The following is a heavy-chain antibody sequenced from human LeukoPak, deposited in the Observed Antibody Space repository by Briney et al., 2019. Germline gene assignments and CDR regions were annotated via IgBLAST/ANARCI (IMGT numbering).Heavy chain of an antibody. CDR3: ARVLWFGEFLFDP. Sequence: SETLSLTCTVSGGSISSYYWSWIRQPPGKGLEWIGYIYYSGSTNYNPSLKSRVTISVDTSKNQFSLKLSSVTAADTAVYYCARVLWFGEFLFDPRGQGTLVTVSS. CDR2: IYYSGST. J-gene: IGHJ5*02. D-gene: IGHD3-10*01. V-gene: IGHV4-59*01. CDR1: GGSISSYY.